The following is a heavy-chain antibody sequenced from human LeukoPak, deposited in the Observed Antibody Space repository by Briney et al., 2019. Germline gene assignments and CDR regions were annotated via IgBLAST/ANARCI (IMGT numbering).Heavy chain of an antibody. Sequence: PGGSLRLSCAASGFTFSSYWMTWVRQAPGKGLEWVANIKQDGSGKYYVDSVKGRFTISRDNAKNSLYLQMNSLRDEDTAVYYCARHAVPGYSSGWYTAWGQGTLVTVSS. CDR1: GFTFSSYW. CDR3: ARHAVPGYSSGWYTA. J-gene: IGHJ4*02. CDR2: IKQDGSGK. D-gene: IGHD6-19*01. V-gene: IGHV3-7*01.